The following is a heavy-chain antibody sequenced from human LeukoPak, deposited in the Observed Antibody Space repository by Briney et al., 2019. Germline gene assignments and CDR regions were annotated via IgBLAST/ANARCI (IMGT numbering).Heavy chain of an antibody. Sequence: ASVKVSCKASGYTFNDYYMHWVRQAPGQGLEWMGWINPNSGGTNYAQKFQGRVTMTRDTSISTAYMEPSRLRCDDTAMYYCARTYGDLYYFDYWGQGTLVTVSS. CDR1: GYTFNDYY. J-gene: IGHJ4*02. V-gene: IGHV1-2*02. D-gene: IGHD4-17*01. CDR3: ARTYGDLYYFDY. CDR2: INPNSGGT.